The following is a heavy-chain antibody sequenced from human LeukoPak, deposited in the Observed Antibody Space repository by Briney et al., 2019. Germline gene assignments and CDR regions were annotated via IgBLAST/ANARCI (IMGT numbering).Heavy chain of an antibody. J-gene: IGHJ4*02. CDR3: ARGGPERTYSDF. V-gene: IGHV1-8*01. D-gene: IGHD4-11*01. CDR2: MKPNSGQT. Sequence: ASVTVSCKTCGCIFSKYDVNGVRPPGGQPLEGMGWMKPNSGQTGYAQRFQGRLIMNRNTAISTAYMQLNRLTSDDTANYYCARGGPERTYSDFWGQGTLVTVYS. CDR1: GCIFSKYD.